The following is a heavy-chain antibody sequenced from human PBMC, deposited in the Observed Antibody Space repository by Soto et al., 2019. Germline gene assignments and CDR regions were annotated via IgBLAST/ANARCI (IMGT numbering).Heavy chain of an antibody. D-gene: IGHD2-21*02. CDR3: ARVFCRGDCYAPLDY. V-gene: IGHV3-21*01. CDR2: ISSSDKYI. J-gene: IGHJ4*02. Sequence: GVLRLSCVASGFTFSNFGLNWVRQAPGKGLEWVSSISSSDKYIYYADSVKGRFTISRDNAKNSLSLQMNSLSADDTAVYYCARVFCRGDCYAPLDYWGQGTLVTVS. CDR1: GFTFSNFG.